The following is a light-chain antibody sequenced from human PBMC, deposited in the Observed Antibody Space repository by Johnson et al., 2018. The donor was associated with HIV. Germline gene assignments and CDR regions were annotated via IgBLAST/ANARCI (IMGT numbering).Light chain of an antibody. V-gene: IGLV1-51*01. CDR1: SSNIGNNY. CDR3: GTWDSSLSSFYV. CDR2: DNN. J-gene: IGLJ1*01. Sequence: QAVLTQPPSVSAAPGQKVTISCSGSSSNIGNNYVSWYQQLPGTAPKLLIYDNNKRPSGIPDRFSGSKSGTSATLGITRLQTGDEADYYCGTWDSSLSSFYVFCTGTKVTVL.